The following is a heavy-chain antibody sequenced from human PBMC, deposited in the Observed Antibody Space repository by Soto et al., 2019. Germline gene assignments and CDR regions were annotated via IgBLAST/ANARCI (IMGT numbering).Heavy chain of an antibody. V-gene: IGHV5-10-1*01. CDR1: GYSFTSYW. Sequence: PGESLKISCKGSGYSFTSYWISWVRQMPGKGLEWMGRIDPSDSYTNYSPSFQGHVTISADKSISTAYLQWSSLKASDTAMYYCARQVRVGYYDSSGYSAFDYWGQGTLVTVSS. CDR2: IDPSDSYT. CDR3: ARQVRVGYYDSSGYSAFDY. D-gene: IGHD3-22*01. J-gene: IGHJ4*02.